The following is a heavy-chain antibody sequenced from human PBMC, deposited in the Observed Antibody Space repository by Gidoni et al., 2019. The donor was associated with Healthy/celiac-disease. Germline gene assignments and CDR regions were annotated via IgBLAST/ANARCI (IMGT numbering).Heavy chain of an antibody. J-gene: IGHJ4*02. D-gene: IGHD2-21*02. V-gene: IGHV3-73*01. CDR1: GFTFSGCA. CDR3: TYKGGDYGNFDY. CDR2: IRSKANSYAT. Sequence: EVQLVESGGGLVQPGGSLKLSCAASGFTFSGCAMHWVRQASGKGLEWVGRIRSKANSYATAYAASVKGRFTISRDDSKNTAYLQMNSLKTEDTAVYYCTYKGGDYGNFDYWGQGTLVTVSS.